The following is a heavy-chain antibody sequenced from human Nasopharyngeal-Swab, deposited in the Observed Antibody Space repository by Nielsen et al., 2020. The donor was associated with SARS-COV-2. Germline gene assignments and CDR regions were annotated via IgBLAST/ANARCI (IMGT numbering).Heavy chain of an antibody. V-gene: IGHV3-11*04. J-gene: IGHJ1*01. Sequence: GESLKISCAASGFSFSEYYMSWIRQAPGKGLEWISDISSSGSITHYADSMKGRFTISRDNVKKSLYLQMNSLRAEDTAVYYCARGVETIHHWGQGSLVTVSS. CDR2: ISSSGSIT. CDR3: ARGVETIHH. CDR1: GFSFSEYY. D-gene: IGHD5-24*01.